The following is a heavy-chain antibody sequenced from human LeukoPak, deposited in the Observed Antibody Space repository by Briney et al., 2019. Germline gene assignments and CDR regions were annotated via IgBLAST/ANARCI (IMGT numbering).Heavy chain of an antibody. V-gene: IGHV4-39*01. CDR2: INYSGST. CDR1: GDSISSSIYY. CDR3: ARQHYYDSSGYNWFDP. Sequence: PSETLSLTCTVSGDSISSSIYYWGCIRQPPGKGLEWIGSINYSGSTYYNPSLKSRVTISVDTSKNQFSLKVTSVTAADTAVYYCARQHYYDSSGYNWFDPWGQGTLVTVSS. D-gene: IGHD3-22*01. J-gene: IGHJ5*02.